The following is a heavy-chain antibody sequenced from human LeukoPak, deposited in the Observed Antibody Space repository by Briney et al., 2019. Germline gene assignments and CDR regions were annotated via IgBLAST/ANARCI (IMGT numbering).Heavy chain of an antibody. CDR2: IYHSGST. Sequence: NPSGTLSLTCAVSGGSISSSNWWSWVRQPPGKGLEWIGEIYHSGSTNYNPSLKSRVTISADKSKNQFSLKLSSVTAADMAVYYCGVGRSGAGDYWGQGTLVTVSS. CDR1: GGSISSSNW. V-gene: IGHV4-4*02. D-gene: IGHD1-14*01. CDR3: GVGRSGAGDY. J-gene: IGHJ4*02.